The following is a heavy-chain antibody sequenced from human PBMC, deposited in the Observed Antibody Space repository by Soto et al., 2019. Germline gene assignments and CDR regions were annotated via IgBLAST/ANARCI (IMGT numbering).Heavy chain of an antibody. V-gene: IGHV3-23*01. CDR1: GFTFSTCA. J-gene: IGHJ4*02. Sequence: GGSLRLSCAASGFTFSTCAMSWVRQAPGKGLEWVSSISAGGGTTYYADSVKGRFTISRDNSRNTLYLEMNSLRAEDTAVYYCAKRTTLYPVTTLFDYWGQGTLVTVSS. CDR2: ISAGGGTT. D-gene: IGHD4-17*01. CDR3: AKRTTLYPVTTLFDY.